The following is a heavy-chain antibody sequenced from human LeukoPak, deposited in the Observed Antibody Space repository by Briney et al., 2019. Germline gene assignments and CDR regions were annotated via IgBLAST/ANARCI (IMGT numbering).Heavy chain of an antibody. J-gene: IGHJ4*02. Sequence: SETLSLTCAVYGGSFSDSHWSWIRQPPGEGLEWIGEINHSGSTKYNPSLKSRVTISVDTSQNQFSLNLSSMTAADTAVYYCARGSNSVAYWGQGTLVTVSS. V-gene: IGHV4-34*01. D-gene: IGHD4-23*01. CDR2: INHSGST. CDR3: ARGSNSVAY. CDR1: GGSFSDSH.